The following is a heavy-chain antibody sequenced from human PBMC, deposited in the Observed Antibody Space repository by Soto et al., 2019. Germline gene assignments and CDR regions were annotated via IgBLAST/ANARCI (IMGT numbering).Heavy chain of an antibody. CDR2: ISSSSSYI. D-gene: IGHD6-13*01. V-gene: IGHV3-21*01. Sequence: EVQLVESGGGLVKPGGSLRLSCAASGFTFSSYSMNWVRQAPGKGLEWVSSISSSSSYIYYADSVKGRFTISRDNAKNSLYLQMNSLRAEDKAVYYCARVPRQQAGMDVWGQGTTVTVSS. J-gene: IGHJ6*02. CDR3: ARVPRQQAGMDV. CDR1: GFTFSSYS.